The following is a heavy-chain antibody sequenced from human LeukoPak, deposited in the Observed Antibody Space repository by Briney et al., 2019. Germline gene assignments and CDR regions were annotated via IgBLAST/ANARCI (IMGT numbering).Heavy chain of an antibody. CDR1: GYTFTGYY. CDR2: LNPNSGGT. CDR3: AREGNDILTGYYGPWEN. Sequence: ASVKVSCKASGYTFTGYYMHWVRQAPGQGLEWMGRLNPNSGGTNYAQKFQGRVTMTRDTSISTAYMELSRLRSDDTAVYYCAREGNDILTGYYGPWENWGQGTLVTVSS. V-gene: IGHV1-2*06. D-gene: IGHD3-9*01. J-gene: IGHJ4*02.